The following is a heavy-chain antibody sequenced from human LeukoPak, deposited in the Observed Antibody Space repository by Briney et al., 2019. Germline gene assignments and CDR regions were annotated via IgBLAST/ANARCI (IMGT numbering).Heavy chain of an antibody. D-gene: IGHD3-16*02. CDR1: GGSISSGDYY. Sequence: SQTLSLTCTVSGGSISSGDYYWSWICQPPGRGLEWIGYIYYSGSTYYNPSLKSRVTISVDTSKNQFSLKLSSVTAADTAVYYCARTYVWGSYRPEYYLAYWGQGTLVTVSS. CDR3: ARTYVWGSYRPEYYLAY. CDR2: IYYSGST. V-gene: IGHV4-30-4*08. J-gene: IGHJ4*02.